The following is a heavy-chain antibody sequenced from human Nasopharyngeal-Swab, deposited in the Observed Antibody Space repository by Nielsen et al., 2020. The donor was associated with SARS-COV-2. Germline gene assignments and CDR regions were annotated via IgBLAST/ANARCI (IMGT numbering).Heavy chain of an antibody. Sequence: SETLSLTCTVSGGSISSSSYYWGWIRQPPGKGLEWIGSIYYSGSTYYNPSLKSRVTISVDTSKNQFSLKLSSVTAADTAVYYCARSTYYDIWSGYYAGDYMDVWGKGTTVTVSS. V-gene: IGHV4-39*07. D-gene: IGHD3-3*01. CDR1: GGSISSSSYY. CDR2: IYYSGST. CDR3: ARSTYYDIWSGYYAGDYMDV. J-gene: IGHJ6*03.